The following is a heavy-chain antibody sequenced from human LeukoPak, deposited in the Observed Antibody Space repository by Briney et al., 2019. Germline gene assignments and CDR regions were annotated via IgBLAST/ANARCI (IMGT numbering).Heavy chain of an antibody. D-gene: IGHD6-19*01. Sequence: PSETLSLTCTVSGGSISSYYWSWIRQPPGKGLEWIGYIYYSGSTNYNPSLKSRVTISVDTSKNQFSLKLSSVTAADTAVYYCARDFPYSSGWSHEYDAFDIWGQGTMVTVSS. CDR1: GGSISSYY. J-gene: IGHJ3*02. CDR2: IYYSGST. V-gene: IGHV4-59*01. CDR3: ARDFPYSSGWSHEYDAFDI.